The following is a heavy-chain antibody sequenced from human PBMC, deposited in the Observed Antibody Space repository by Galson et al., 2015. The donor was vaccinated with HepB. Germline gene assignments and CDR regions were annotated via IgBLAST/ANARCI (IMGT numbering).Heavy chain of an antibody. CDR2: ISAYNGNT. Sequence: SVKVSCKASGYTFTSYGISWVRQAPGQGLEWMGWISAYNGNTNYAQKLQGRVTMTTDTSTSTAYMELRSLRSDDTAVYYCARAYYYDSNGGFDYWGQGTLVTVSS. CDR1: GYTFTSYG. CDR3: ARAYYYDSNGGFDY. V-gene: IGHV1-18*01. J-gene: IGHJ4*02. D-gene: IGHD3-22*01.